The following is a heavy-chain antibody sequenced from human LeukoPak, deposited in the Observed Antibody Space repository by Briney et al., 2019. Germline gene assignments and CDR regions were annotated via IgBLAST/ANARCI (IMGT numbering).Heavy chain of an antibody. D-gene: IGHD2-2*01. CDR3: ARDGTSTDDY. V-gene: IGHV1-18*01. J-gene: IGHJ4*02. Sequence: VPSVKVSCKTSGYTFSHFGLLWVRQAPGQGLEWMGWISGNNDNPNYGQKFQGRFTVTTDSSTSTAYMELRNLRFDDTAVYYCARDGTSTDDYWGQGTLVTVSS. CDR1: GYTFSHFG. CDR2: ISGNNDNP.